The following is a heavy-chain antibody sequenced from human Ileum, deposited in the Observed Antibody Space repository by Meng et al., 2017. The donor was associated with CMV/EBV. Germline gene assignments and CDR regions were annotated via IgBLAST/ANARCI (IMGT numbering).Heavy chain of an antibody. D-gene: IGHD2-2*01. CDR1: GGSISGSY. Sequence: HVQVQESGPGLVKPSETSPLTCTVTGGSISGSYWSCTRQPATKGLEWIGRVYSSGSTDYNPSLQSRVTMSVDTAKNQFSLKLSSVTAADTAVYYFARGSSSWAFDYWGQGTLVTVAS. V-gene: IGHV4-4*07. CDR3: ARGSSSWAFDY. CDR2: VYSSGST. J-gene: IGHJ4*02.